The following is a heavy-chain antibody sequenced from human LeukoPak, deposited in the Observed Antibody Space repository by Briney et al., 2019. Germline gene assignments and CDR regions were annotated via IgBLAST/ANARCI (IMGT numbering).Heavy chain of an antibody. D-gene: IGHD1-26*01. CDR1: GGSISSSSYY. CDR3: ARGPDDLLRDFGVFDL. V-gene: IGHV4-39*07. CDR2: IYYSGST. J-gene: IGHJ4*02. Sequence: PSETLSLTCTVSGGSISSSSYYWGWIRQPPGKGLEWIGSIYYSGSTYYNPSLKSRVTISVDTSKNQFSLKLSSVTAADTAVYFCARGPDDLLRDFGVFDLWGQGSLVTVSS.